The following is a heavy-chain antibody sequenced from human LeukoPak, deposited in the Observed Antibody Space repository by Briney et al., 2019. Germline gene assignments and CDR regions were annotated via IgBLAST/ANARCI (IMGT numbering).Heavy chain of an antibody. V-gene: IGHV4-59*01. CDR2: FHNSGTS. CDR1: DDSISDYY. Sequence: KASETLSLTCTVSDDSISDYYRGWIRQPPGKGQERIGYFHNSGTSTYNPSLKSRVTISADTSKNQFPLKLNSLTTADTAVYYCTRGAGWLIDYWGQGILITVSS. CDR3: TRGAGWLIDY. D-gene: IGHD3-16*01. J-gene: IGHJ4*02.